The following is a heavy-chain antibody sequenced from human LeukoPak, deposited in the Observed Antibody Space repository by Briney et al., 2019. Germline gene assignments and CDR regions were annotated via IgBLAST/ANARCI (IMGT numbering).Heavy chain of an antibody. Sequence: GGSLRLSCAASGFTFDDFAMHWVRQAPGKGLEWVALISADGVDAHYADSMKGRFTISRDNSKNSLYLQMNSLRTEDTALYYCAKDRYSGYDMDYWGQGTLVTVSS. J-gene: IGHJ4*02. CDR3: AKDRYSGYDMDY. V-gene: IGHV3-43*02. CDR1: GFTFDDFA. CDR2: ISADGVDA. D-gene: IGHD5-12*01.